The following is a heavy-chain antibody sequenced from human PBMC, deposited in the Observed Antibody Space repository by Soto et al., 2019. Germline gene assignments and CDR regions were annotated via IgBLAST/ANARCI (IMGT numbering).Heavy chain of an antibody. Sequence: ASVKVSCKASGYSLTSYDISWVRQAPGQGLEWMGWISGHDGNTKYTQKLQGRVTVTTDTSTSTAYMDLRSLRSDDTAVYYCAREYCSSASCYGPDFWGQGTLVTVSS. J-gene: IGHJ4*02. CDR3: AREYCSSASCYGPDF. CDR2: ISGHDGNT. CDR1: GYSLTSYD. D-gene: IGHD2-2*01. V-gene: IGHV1-18*01.